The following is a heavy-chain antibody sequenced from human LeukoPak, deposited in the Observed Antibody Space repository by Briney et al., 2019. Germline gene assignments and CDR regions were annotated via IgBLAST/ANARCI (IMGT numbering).Heavy chain of an antibody. V-gene: IGHV4-4*07. J-gene: IGHJ4*02. D-gene: IGHD3-10*01. Sequence: SETLSLTCTVSGGSISSYYWSWIRQPAGKGLEWIGRIYTSGSTNYNPSLKSRVTMSVDTSKNQFSLKLSSVTAADTAVYYCARGPTSLVPYYYGSGKIDYWGREPWSPSPQ. CDR2: IYTSGST. CDR1: GGSISSYY. CDR3: ARGPTSLVPYYYGSGKIDY.